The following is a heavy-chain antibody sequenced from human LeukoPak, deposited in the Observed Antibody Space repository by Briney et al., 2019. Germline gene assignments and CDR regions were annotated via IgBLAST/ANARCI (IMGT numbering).Heavy chain of an antibody. Sequence: GGSLRLSCAASGFTFSSYAMSWVRQAPGKGLEWVSSISGSGGSTQYADSVQGRFAISRDNSKNTLYLQMNSLRVGDTAVYFCARDPNGDYIGTFDMWGRGTMVSVSS. J-gene: IGHJ3*02. CDR1: GFTFSSYA. CDR3: ARDPNGDYIGTFDM. V-gene: IGHV3-23*01. D-gene: IGHD4-17*01. CDR2: ISGSGGST.